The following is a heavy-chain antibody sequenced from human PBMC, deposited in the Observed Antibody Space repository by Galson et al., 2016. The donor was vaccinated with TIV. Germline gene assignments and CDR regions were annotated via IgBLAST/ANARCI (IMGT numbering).Heavy chain of an antibody. CDR1: GYTFSRYA. CDR2: ISGYNGDT. Sequence: SVKVSCKASGYTFSRYAISWVRQAPGQGPEWMGWISGYNGDTNYAQKFQGRVTMTTGKSTSTAYMELSSLRSEDTAVYYCARAAGHSASGSYPGYWGQGTLVTVSA. V-gene: IGHV1-18*01. CDR3: ARAAGHSASGSYPGY. D-gene: IGHD3-10*01. J-gene: IGHJ4*02.